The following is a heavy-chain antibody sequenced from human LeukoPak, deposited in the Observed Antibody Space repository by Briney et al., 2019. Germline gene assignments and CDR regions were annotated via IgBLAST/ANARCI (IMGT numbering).Heavy chain of an antibody. J-gene: IGHJ4*02. CDR3: AKEGEIFGVVDYFDY. Sequence: GGSLRLSCAASGFTFSSFGMHWVRQAPGKGLEWVAVIWYDGTNKYYPDSVKGRFTISRDNSKNTLYLQMNSLRAEDTAVYYCAKEGEIFGVVDYFDYWGLGTLVTVSS. D-gene: IGHD3-3*01. CDR2: IWYDGTNK. CDR1: GFTFSSFG. V-gene: IGHV3-33*06.